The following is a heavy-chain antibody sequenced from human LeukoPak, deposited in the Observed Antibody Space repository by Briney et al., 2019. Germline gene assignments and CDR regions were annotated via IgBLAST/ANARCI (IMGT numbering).Heavy chain of an antibody. J-gene: IGHJ4*02. CDR2: MSFDGSHE. CDR1: GLTFSNSA. D-gene: IGHD1-14*01. V-gene: IGHV3-30*04. Sequence: GGSLTLSCVASGLTFSNSAMHWVRQAPGKGLEWVAIMSFDGSHERYGDSVKGRFTISRDNSKNTLYLQMNSLRAEDTAVYYCANLSPRYPGPVGYWGQGTLVTVSS. CDR3: ANLSPRYPGPVGY.